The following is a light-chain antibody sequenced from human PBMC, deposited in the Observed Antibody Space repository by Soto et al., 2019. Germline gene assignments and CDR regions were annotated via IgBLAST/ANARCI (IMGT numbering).Light chain of an antibody. J-gene: IGLJ3*02. Sequence: QSVLTQPPSVSAAPGQKVTISCSGSSSNIGNNYVSWYQQLPGTAPKLLMYEDRKRPSGIPDRFSGSKSGTSATLGITGLRAGDEADYYCATWDGTLRVVAFGGGTKLTVL. CDR1: SSNIGNNY. CDR3: ATWDGTLRVVA. V-gene: IGLV1-51*02. CDR2: EDR.